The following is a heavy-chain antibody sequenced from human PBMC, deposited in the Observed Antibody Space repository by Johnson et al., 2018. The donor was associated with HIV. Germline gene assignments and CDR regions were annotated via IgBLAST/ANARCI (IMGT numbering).Heavy chain of an antibody. CDR3: ARGGGGHDYGDRDAFDI. CDR2: TRNKANSYTT. D-gene: IGHD4-17*01. Sequence: VQLVESGGGVVQPGRSLRLSCAASGFTFSRYGMHWVRQAPGKGLEWVGRTRNKANSYTTEYAASVKGRFTISRDDSKNSLYLQMNSLRAEDMAVYYCARGGGGHDYGDRDAFDIWGQGTMVTVSS. V-gene: IGHV3-72*01. CDR1: GFTFSRYG. J-gene: IGHJ3*02.